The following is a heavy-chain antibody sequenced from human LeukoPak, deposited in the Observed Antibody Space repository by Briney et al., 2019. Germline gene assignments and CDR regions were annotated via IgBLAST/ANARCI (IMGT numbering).Heavy chain of an antibody. Sequence: ASVKVSCKASGYTFTGYYMHWVRQAPGQGLEWMGWINPNSGGTNYAQRFQGRVTMTRDTSISTAYMELSRLRSDDTAVYYCARARGRYSGYDFGGYFDYWGQGTLVTVSS. CDR3: ARARGRYSGYDFGGYFDY. V-gene: IGHV1-2*02. CDR2: INPNSGGT. D-gene: IGHD5-12*01. J-gene: IGHJ4*02. CDR1: GYTFTGYY.